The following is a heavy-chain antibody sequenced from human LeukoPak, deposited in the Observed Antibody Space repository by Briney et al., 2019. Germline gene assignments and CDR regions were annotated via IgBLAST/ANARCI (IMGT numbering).Heavy chain of an antibody. CDR2: ISSSSSTI. Sequence: PGGSLRLSCAASGFTFSSYWMSWVRQAPGKGLEWVSYISSSSSTIYYADSVKGRFTISRDNAKNSLYLQVNSLRAEDTAVYYCARDVGGKAVAVYFDYWGQGTLVTVSS. D-gene: IGHD6-19*01. CDR1: GFTFSSYW. V-gene: IGHV3-48*01. CDR3: ARDVGGKAVAVYFDY. J-gene: IGHJ4*02.